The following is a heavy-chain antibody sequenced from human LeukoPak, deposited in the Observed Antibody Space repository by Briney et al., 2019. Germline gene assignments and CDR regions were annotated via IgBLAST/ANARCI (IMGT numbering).Heavy chain of an antibody. CDR1: GFTFSSYW. CDR2: IKQDGSVK. Sequence: PGGSLRLSCAASGFTFSSYWMSWVRLAPGKGLEWVANIKQDGSVKFYVESVKGRFTISRDNAKKSLYLQMNSLRAEDTAVYYCVRDGDFWSAQGAFDIWGQGTMVTVSS. D-gene: IGHD3-3*01. CDR3: VRDGDFWSAQGAFDI. V-gene: IGHV3-7*01. J-gene: IGHJ3*02.